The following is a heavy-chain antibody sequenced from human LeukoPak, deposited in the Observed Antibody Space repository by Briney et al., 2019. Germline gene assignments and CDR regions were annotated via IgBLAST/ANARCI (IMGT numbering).Heavy chain of an antibody. J-gene: IGHJ1*01. CDR2: LSGSGGST. CDR1: GFTFSSYA. Sequence: SGGSLRLSCAASGFTFSSYAMSWVRQAPGKGLEWVSALSGSGGSTYYADSVKGRFTISRDNSKNTLYLQMNSLRAEDTAVYYCAKGVAAAASAEYFQHWGQGTLVTVSS. V-gene: IGHV3-23*01. D-gene: IGHD6-13*01. CDR3: AKGVAAAASAEYFQH.